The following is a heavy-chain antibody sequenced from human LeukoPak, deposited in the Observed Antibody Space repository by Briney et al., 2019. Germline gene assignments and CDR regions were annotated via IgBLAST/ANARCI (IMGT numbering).Heavy chain of an antibody. J-gene: IGHJ6*03. CDR3: ATRVGATYYYYYMDV. D-gene: IGHD1-26*01. CDR1: GYTLTELS. Sequence: ASVKVSCKVSGYTLTELSMHWVRQAPGKGLEWMGGFDPEDGETIYAQKFQGRVTMTEDTSTDTAYMELSSLRSEDTAVYYCATRVGATYYYYYMDVWGKGTTVTVSS. CDR2: FDPEDGET. V-gene: IGHV1-24*01.